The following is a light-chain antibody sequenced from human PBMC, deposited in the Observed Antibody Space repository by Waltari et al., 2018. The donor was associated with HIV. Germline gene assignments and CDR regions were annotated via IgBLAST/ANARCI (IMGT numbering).Light chain of an antibody. CDR3: QQYYSTPYT. CDR1: PGISNS. Sequence: DIQMTQSPSSLSASVGDRVTITCRASPGISNSLAWYQQKTGKAPKLLLYAASRLESGVPSRFSGSGSGTDYTLTISSLQPEDFATYYCQQYYSTPYTFGQGTKLEIK. V-gene: IGKV1-NL1*01. J-gene: IGKJ2*01. CDR2: AAS.